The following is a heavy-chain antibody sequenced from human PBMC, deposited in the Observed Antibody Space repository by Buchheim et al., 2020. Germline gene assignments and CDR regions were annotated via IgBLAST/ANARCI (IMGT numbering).Heavy chain of an antibody. D-gene: IGHD3-3*02. CDR2: ISSSSSTI. CDR1: GFTFSSYS. J-gene: IGHJ4*02. V-gene: IGHV3-48*02. CDR3: ARDHFWRGEYGTYRPPFFDY. Sequence: EVQLVESGGGLVQPGGSLRLSCAASGFTFSSYSMNWVRQAPGKGLEWVSYISSSSSTIYYADSVKGRFTISRDNAKNSLYLQTNSLRDEDMDVYYCARDHFWRGEYGTYRPPFFDYWGQGTL.